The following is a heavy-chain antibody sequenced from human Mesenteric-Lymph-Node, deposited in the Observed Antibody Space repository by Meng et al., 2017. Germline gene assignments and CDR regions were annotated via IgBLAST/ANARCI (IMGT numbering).Heavy chain of an antibody. Sequence: QVPPQESGPGLVKPSGTLSLTCTVSGDSISSDIWWSWVRQPPGKGLEWIGEVHHRGDTNYNPSLKSRVVISVDRSKNQFSMNLSSVTAADTAVYYCGRDQGRQLINHWGQGTLVTVSS. CDR1: GDSISSDIW. CDR3: GRDQGRQLINH. D-gene: IGHD1-1*01. V-gene: IGHV4-4*02. J-gene: IGHJ4*02. CDR2: VHHRGDT.